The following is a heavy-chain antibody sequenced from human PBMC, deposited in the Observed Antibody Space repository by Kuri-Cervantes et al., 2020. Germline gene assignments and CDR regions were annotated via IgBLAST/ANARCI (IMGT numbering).Heavy chain of an antibody. CDR2: IYYSGST. CDR1: GGSISSSSYY. D-gene: IGHD4-17*01. CDR3: ARGSVYGDYVRSTSLAY. Sequence: SETLSLTCTVSGGSISSSSYYWGWIRQPPGKGLEWIGSIYYSGSTYYNPSLKSRVTISVDTSKNQFFLKLSSVTAADTAVYYCARGSVYGDYVRSTSLAYWGQGTLVTVSS. V-gene: IGHV4-39*07. J-gene: IGHJ4*02.